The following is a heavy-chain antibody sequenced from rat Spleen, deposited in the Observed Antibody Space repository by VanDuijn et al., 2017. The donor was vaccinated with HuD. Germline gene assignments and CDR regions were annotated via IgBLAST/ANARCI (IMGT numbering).Heavy chain of an antibody. J-gene: IGHJ2*01. CDR1: GFSLSSFG. CDR2: ISSGGTT. V-gene: IGHV2S8*01. Sequence: QVQLKESGPGLVQPSQTLSLTCTVSGFSLSSFGVIWVRQPPGKGLEWIAAISSGGTTYYNSALKSRLSISRDTSKSQVFLKMNKLQTEDTAMYFCARADIAAISTGGIWGQGVMVTVSS. CDR3: ARADIAAISTGGI. D-gene: IGHD1-2*01.